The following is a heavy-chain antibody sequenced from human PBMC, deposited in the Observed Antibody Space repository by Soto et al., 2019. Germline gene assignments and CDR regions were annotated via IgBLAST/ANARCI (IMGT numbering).Heavy chain of an antibody. CDR2: INSDGSST. CDR1: GFTFSNYW. V-gene: IGHV3-74*01. CDR3: ASSARGSYGDYS. D-gene: IGHD4-17*01. Sequence: EAHLVESGGGLVQPGGSLRLSCAASGFTFSNYWIHWVRQAPGKGLLWVSRINSDGSSTNYADSVKGRFTISRDNAKNTVYLQMNSLRAEDTAMVYCASSARGSYGDYSWGQGTLVTVSP. J-gene: IGHJ4*02.